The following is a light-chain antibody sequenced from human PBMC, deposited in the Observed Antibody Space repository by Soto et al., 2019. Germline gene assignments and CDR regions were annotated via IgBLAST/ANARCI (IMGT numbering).Light chain of an antibody. V-gene: IGLV2-14*01. CDR3: LSFTTTSTHV. CDR1: RTAIGAYDY. CDR2: EVN. J-gene: IGLJ1*01. Sequence: QCLLTQAPSLSGSTGQSITISCNRTRTAIGAYDYVSWFQQHPGKAPKLMISEVNNRPAGVSSRFSGSKSGNTAYLTISGLQVEDEAEYFRLSFTTTSTHVFGAGTKVTVL.